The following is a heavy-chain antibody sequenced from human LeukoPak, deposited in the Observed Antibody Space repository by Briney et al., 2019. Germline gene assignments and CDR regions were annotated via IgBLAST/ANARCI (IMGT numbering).Heavy chain of an antibody. CDR3: ARDGPGDVGFDY. V-gene: IGHV4-59*01. CDR2: FSYSGST. J-gene: IGHJ4*02. CDR1: RGSISNYY. Sequence: SETLALTCTVSRGSISNYYWGWIRQPPGKGLEWIGFFSYSGSTNYNPSLKSRVTISVDTSKNQFSLKLTSVTAADTAVYYCARDGPGDVGFDYWGQGTLVTVSS. D-gene: IGHD7-27*01.